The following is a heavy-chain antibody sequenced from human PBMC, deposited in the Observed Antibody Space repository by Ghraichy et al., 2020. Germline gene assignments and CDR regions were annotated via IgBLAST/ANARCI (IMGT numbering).Heavy chain of an antibody. Sequence: GESLNISCAASGFTFSSYAMSWVRQAPGKGLEWVSAISGSGGSTYYADPVKGRFTISRENSKNTLYLQMNSLKAEDTAVYYCAKDAILRYFDWLLSYFDYWGHGTLVTVSS. J-gene: IGHJ4*03. V-gene: IGHV3-23*01. CDR1: GFTFSSYA. CDR2: ISGSGGST. CDR3: AKDAILRYFDWLLSYFDY. D-gene: IGHD3-9*01.